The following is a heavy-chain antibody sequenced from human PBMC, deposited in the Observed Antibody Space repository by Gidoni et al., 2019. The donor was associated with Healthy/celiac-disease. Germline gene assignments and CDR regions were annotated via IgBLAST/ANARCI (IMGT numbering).Heavy chain of an antibody. V-gene: IGHV2-70*15. CDR2: IDWDDDK. J-gene: IGHJ4*02. CDR3: ARSNGLTDDSSGYSTLFDY. D-gene: IGHD3-22*01. CDR1: GFSLSTSGMC. Sequence: QVTLRESGPALVKPTQTLTLTCTFSGFSLSTSGMCVSWIRQPPGKALEWLARIDWDDDKYYSTSLKTRLTISKDTSKNQVVLTMTNMDPVDTATYYCARSNGLTDDSSGYSTLFDYWGQGTLVTVSS.